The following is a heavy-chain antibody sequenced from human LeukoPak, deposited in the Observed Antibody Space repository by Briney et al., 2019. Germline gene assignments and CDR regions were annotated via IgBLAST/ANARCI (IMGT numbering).Heavy chain of an antibody. D-gene: IGHD4-17*01. CDR1: GLTFSNFG. V-gene: IGHV3-21*01. CDR3: ARQATVTHWYFDL. J-gene: IGHJ2*01. Sequence: PGRSLRLSCAASGLTFSNFGMHWVRQAPGKGLEWVSSISSSSSYIYYADSVKGRFTISRDNAKNSLYLQMNSLRAEDTAVYYCARQATVTHWYFDLWGRGTLVTVSS. CDR2: ISSSSSYI.